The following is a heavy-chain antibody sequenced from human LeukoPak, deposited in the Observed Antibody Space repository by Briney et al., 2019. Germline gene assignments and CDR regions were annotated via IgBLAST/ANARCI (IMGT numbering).Heavy chain of an antibody. J-gene: IGHJ4*02. V-gene: IGHV3-74*01. CDR1: GFTFRSHW. CDR3: VRDDRSYGVDY. Sequence: PGGSLRLSCAASGFTFRSHWMHWVRQAPGKGLVCVARIKSDGTYRDYGDSVRGRFTISRDNAKDTPYLQMNSLRAEDTAVYYCVRDDRSYGVDYWGQGTPVTVSS. CDR2: IKSDGTYR. D-gene: IGHD4-17*01.